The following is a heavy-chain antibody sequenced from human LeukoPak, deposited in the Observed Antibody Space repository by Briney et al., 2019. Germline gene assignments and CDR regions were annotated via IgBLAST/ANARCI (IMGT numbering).Heavy chain of an antibody. CDR3: AKGVYGSRTTSFADY. Sequence: GGSLRLSCAASGFTFSSYAMHWVRQAPGKGLEWVAVISHDGSDKYYADPVKGRFTISRDNSKNTLYLQMNSLRVEDTAVYYCAKGVYGSRTTSFADYWGQGTLVTVSS. J-gene: IGHJ4*02. CDR1: GFTFSSYA. V-gene: IGHV3-30*04. CDR2: ISHDGSDK. D-gene: IGHD3-10*01.